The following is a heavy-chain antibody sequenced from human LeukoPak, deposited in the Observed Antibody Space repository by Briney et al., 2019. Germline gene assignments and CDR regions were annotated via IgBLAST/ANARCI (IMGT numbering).Heavy chain of an antibody. CDR1: GGSFSGYY. V-gene: IGHV4-34*01. J-gene: IGHJ4*02. D-gene: IGHD6-19*01. Sequence: SETLSLTCAVYGGSFSGYYWSWIRQPPGKGLEWIGEINHSGSTNYNPSLESRVTISVDTSKNQFSLKLSSVTAADTAVYYCARGFSGWYYYWGQGTLVTVSS. CDR2: INHSGST. CDR3: ARGFSGWYYY.